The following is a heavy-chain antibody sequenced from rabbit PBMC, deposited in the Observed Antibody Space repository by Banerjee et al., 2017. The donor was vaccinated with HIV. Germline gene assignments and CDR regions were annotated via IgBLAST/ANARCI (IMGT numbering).Heavy chain of an antibody. Sequence: QLVESGGGLVQPGESLKLSCKASGFDFSSYYMNWVRQAPGKGLEWIGRIYAGKGSSDYANWVNGRFTISSDSAQNTVDLQMNSLTAADTATYFCARIDPRYYSSDWDYFNLWGQGTLVTVS. J-gene: IGHJ4*01. CDR2: IYAGKGSS. CDR1: GFDFSSYY. D-gene: IGHD4-1*01. V-gene: IGHV1S7*01. CDR3: ARIDPRYYSSDWDYFNL.